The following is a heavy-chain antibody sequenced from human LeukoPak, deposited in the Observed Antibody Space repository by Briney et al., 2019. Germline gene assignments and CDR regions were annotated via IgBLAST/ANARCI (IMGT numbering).Heavy chain of an antibody. J-gene: IGHJ4*02. CDR3: ARVPHSYSSGWLAYFDY. CDR1: GFTFSGYW. CDR2: IKQDGSEK. Sequence: PGGSLRLSCEASGFTFSGYWMSWVRQAPGKGLEWVANIKQDGSEKYYVDSVKGRFTISRDNAKNSLYLQMNSLRAEDTAVYYCARVPHSYSSGWLAYFDYWGQGTLVPVSS. D-gene: IGHD6-19*01. V-gene: IGHV3-7*04.